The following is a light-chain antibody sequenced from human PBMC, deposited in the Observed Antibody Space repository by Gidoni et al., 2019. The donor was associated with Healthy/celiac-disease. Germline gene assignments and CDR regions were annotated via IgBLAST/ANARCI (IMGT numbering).Light chain of an antibody. J-gene: IGKJ4*01. V-gene: IGKV1-5*03. CDR3: QQYGSYSPHT. Sequence: DIQMTQSPSTLSASVGDRVTITCRASQRISSWLAWYQQKPGKAPKLLIYRASSFESGVPSRFSGTGSGTEFTLTISRLQPDDFAAYYCQQYGSYSPHTFGEGTKVEIK. CDR2: RAS. CDR1: QRISSW.